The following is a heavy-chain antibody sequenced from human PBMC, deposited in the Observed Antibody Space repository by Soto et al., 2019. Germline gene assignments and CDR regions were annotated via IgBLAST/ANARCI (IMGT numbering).Heavy chain of an antibody. Sequence: QLQLQESGPGLVKPSETLSLTCTVSGGSISSSSYYWGWIRQPPGKGLEWIGSIYYSGSTYYNPSLKSRVTISVDTSKNQFSLKLSSVTAADTAVYYCASVLLTIFLHTHTSYYGMDVWGQGTTVTVSS. CDR1: GGSISSSSYY. CDR3: ASVLLTIFLHTHTSYYGMDV. J-gene: IGHJ6*02. V-gene: IGHV4-39*01. D-gene: IGHD3-3*01. CDR2: IYYSGST.